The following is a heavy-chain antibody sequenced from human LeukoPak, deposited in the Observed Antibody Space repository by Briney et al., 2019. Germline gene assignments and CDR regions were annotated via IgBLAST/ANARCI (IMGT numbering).Heavy chain of an antibody. CDR3: IRQAVSCSGGRCYYDY. J-gene: IGHJ4*02. V-gene: IGHV3-73*01. Sequence: PGGSLRLSCAAPRFSFSVSAMHWVSQASGKGLEWVGRIRGKANSYATAYAASVKGRFTISRDDSKNTAHLQMNSLKIEDTAVYYCIRQAVSCSGGRCYYDYWGQGTLVTVSS. CDR1: RFSFSVSA. CDR2: IRGKANSYAT. D-gene: IGHD2-15*01.